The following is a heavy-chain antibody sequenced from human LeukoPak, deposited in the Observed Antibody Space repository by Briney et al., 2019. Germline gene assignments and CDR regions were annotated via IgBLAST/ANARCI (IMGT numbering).Heavy chain of an antibody. J-gene: IGHJ4*02. CDR2: IYHSGST. V-gene: IGHV4-61*01. CDR1: GGSVSSGSYY. CDR3: ATSPGVY. Sequence: SETLSLTCTVSGGSVSSGSYYWSWIRQPPGKGLEWIGEIYHSGSTNYNPSLKNRVTISVDKSKNQFSLKLSSVTAADTAVYYCATSPGVYWGQGTLVTVSS. D-gene: IGHD2-8*01.